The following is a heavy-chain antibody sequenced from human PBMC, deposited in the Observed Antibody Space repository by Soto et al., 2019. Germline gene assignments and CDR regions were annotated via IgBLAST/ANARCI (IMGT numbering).Heavy chain of an antibody. D-gene: IGHD1-26*01. V-gene: IGHV3-30-3*01. J-gene: IGHJ5*02. CDR1: GFTFSSYA. Sequence: QVQLVESGGGVVQPGRSLRLSCAASGFTFSSYAMHWVREAPGKGLEWVAVISYDGSNKYYADSVKGRFTISRDNSKNTLYLQMNSLRAEDTAVYYCARGRYYNWFDPWGQGTLVTVSS. CDR2: ISYDGSNK. CDR3: ARGRYYNWFDP.